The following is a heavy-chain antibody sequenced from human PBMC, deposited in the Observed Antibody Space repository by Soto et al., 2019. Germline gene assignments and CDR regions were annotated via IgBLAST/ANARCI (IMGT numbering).Heavy chain of an antibody. Sequence: GGSLRLSCAASGFTFSDYWMSWVRQAPGKGPEWVANIKFDGSEKQYVDSVKGRFSISRDNSRNSLFLQMNSLRAGDTAVYYCVKDGGYCSSTTCYSPRNHYFDSWGQGTLVTVS. D-gene: IGHD2-2*01. J-gene: IGHJ4*02. CDR1: GFTFSDYW. CDR3: VKDGGYCSSTTCYSPRNHYFDS. V-gene: IGHV3-7*03. CDR2: IKFDGSEK.